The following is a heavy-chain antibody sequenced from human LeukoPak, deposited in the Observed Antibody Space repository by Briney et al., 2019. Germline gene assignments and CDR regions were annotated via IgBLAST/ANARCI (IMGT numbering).Heavy chain of an antibody. Sequence: SQTLSLTCAISGDSVSGNSAAWNWLRQSPSRGLEWLGRTYYRSKWYNDYGVSVKGRVTISPDTSKNQFSLQLNSVTPEDTAVYYCARGRFGVFGMDVWGQGTTVIVSS. V-gene: IGHV6-1*01. CDR1: GDSVSGNSAA. J-gene: IGHJ6*02. CDR3: ARGRFGVFGMDV. D-gene: IGHD3-3*01. CDR2: TYYRSKWYN.